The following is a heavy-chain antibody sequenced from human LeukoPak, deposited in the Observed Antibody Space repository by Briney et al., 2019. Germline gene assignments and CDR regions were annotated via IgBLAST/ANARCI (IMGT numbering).Heavy chain of an antibody. V-gene: IGHV3-23*01. Sequence: GGSLRLSCAASGFTFSNYAMRWVRQAPGKGLEWVSSINGSGGSTYYADSVKGRFTISRDNSKNTLYLQMNSLRAEDTALYYCALPPTVTSFHYWGQGTLVTVSS. D-gene: IGHD4-11*01. J-gene: IGHJ4*02. CDR2: INGSGGST. CDR3: ALPPTVTSFHY. CDR1: GFTFSNYA.